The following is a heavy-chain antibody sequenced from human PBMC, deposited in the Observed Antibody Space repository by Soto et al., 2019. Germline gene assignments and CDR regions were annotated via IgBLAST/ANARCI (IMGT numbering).Heavy chain of an antibody. V-gene: IGHV1-18*04. D-gene: IGHD2-2*01. Sequence: ASVKVSCKTTGYTFTRFGITWLRQAPGQGLEWMGWISPYSGNTKYAQRFQGRFTITSDKSTSTVFMDLRGLRSDDTATYYCAKKNTSESGRLDPCGQGPLVTVSS. J-gene: IGHJ5*02. CDR3: AKKNTSESGRLDP. CDR1: GYTFTRFG. CDR2: ISPYSGNT.